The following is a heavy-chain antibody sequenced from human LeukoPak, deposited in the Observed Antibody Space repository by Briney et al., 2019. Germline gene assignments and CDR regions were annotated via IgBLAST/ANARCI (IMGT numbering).Heavy chain of an antibody. CDR1: GGSISSGGYY. CDR2: IYHSGST. V-gene: IGHV4-30-2*01. Sequence: SQTLSLTCTVSGGSISSGGYYWSWIRQPPGKGLEWIGYIYHSGSTYYNPSLKSRVTISVDRSKNQFSLKLSSVTAADTAVYYCARDRFCSSTSCYRAFDYWGQGTLVTVSS. D-gene: IGHD2-2*02. J-gene: IGHJ4*02. CDR3: ARDRFCSSTSCYRAFDY.